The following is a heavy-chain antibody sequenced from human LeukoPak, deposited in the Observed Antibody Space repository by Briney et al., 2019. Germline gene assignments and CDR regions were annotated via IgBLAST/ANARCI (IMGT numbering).Heavy chain of an antibody. Sequence: ASVTVSCKASGYRFTSYDMHWVRQAPGQGLEWMGIINPSGGSTSYAQRFQGRVAMTRDTSTTTVYMEVNSLTSEDTAVYFCARDGPTAAPFDYWGQGTLGTVSS. CDR1: GYRFTSYD. J-gene: IGHJ4*02. V-gene: IGHV1-46*01. CDR3: ARDGPTAAPFDY. D-gene: IGHD2-2*01. CDR2: INPSGGST.